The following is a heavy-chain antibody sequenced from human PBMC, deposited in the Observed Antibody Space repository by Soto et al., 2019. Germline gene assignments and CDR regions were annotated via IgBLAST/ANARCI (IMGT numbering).Heavy chain of an antibody. V-gene: IGHV3-21*01. Sequence: GGSLRLSCAVSGFTLSSYSMNWVRQAPGKGLEWVSAISSSSAYIYYADSLKGRFTISRDNAKNSLFLEMNSLRVDDTAVYYCAREVVSIAMIDYWGRGTLVTVSS. D-gene: IGHD6-6*01. CDR2: ISSSSAYI. J-gene: IGHJ4*02. CDR3: AREVVSIAMIDY. CDR1: GFTLSSYS.